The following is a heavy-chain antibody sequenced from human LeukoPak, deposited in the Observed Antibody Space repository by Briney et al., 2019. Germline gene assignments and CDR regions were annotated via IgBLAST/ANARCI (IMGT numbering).Heavy chain of an antibody. CDR3: ARIAADNWFDP. CDR2: INPNSGGT. D-gene: IGHD6-13*01. Sequence: GASVKVSCKASGFTFTGYYMHWVRRAPGQGLEWMGWINPNSGGTNYAQKFQGRVTMTRDTSISTAYMELSRLRSDDTAVYYCARIAADNWFDPWGQGTLVTVSS. V-gene: IGHV1-2*02. J-gene: IGHJ5*02. CDR1: GFTFTGYY.